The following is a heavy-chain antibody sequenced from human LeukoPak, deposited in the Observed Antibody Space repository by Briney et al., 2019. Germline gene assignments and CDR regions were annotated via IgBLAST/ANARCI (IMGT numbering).Heavy chain of an antibody. CDR1: GGSISSYY. V-gene: IGHV4-59*01. J-gene: IGHJ5*02. D-gene: IGHD2-15*01. CDR3: ARSQARSYCSGGSCQDNWFDP. CDR2: IYYSGST. Sequence: KPSETLSLTCTVSGGSISSYYWSWIRQPPGKGLEWIGYIYYSGSTNYNPSLKSRVTISVDTSKNQFSLKLSSVTAADTAVYYCARSQARSYCSGGSCQDNWFDPWGQGTLVTVSS.